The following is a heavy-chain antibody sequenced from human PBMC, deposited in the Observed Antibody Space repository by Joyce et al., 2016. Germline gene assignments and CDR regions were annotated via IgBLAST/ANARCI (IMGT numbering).Heavy chain of an antibody. CDR3: TVTLGSGWYEEDF. CDR2: ISNSGETK. CDR1: GFIFSKYE. V-gene: IGHV3-48*03. J-gene: IGHJ4*02. Sequence: AKLVESGGGLVQPGGSLRLSCAGSGFIFSKYEMKWVRQAPGKGLESVSYISNSGETKQYSASVEGRFTISRDNVKASLYLQMNSLRVEDTAVYYCTVTLGSGWYEEDFWGQGTLVTVSS. D-gene: IGHD6-19*01.